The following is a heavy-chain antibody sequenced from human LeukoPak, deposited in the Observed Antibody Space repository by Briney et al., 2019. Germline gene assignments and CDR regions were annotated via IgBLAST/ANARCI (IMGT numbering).Heavy chain of an antibody. CDR1: GGSISSSSYY. CDR2: INHSGST. CDR3: ARELYDY. V-gene: IGHV4-39*07. Sequence: SETLSLTCTVSGGSISSSSYYWRWLRQPPGTGLEWIGEINHSGSTNYNPSLKSRVTISVNTSKNQFSLKLSSVTAADTAVYYCARELYDYWGQGTLVTVSS. J-gene: IGHJ4*02.